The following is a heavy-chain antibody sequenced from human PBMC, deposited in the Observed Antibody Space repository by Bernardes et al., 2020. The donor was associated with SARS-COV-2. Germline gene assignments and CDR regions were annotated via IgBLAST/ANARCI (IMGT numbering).Heavy chain of an antibody. V-gene: IGHV3-21*01. J-gene: IGHJ4*02. Sequence: GGSLRLSCAASGFTFSGYTMNWVRQSPGKGLEWVSSISSRSSYIYYADSVKGRFTISRDNAKNSLSLQMSSLRAEDTAIYYCATIGGDSLFLDYWGQGTLVTVSS. CDR2: ISSRSSYI. D-gene: IGHD4-17*01. CDR3: ATIGGDSLFLDY. CDR1: GFTFSGYT.